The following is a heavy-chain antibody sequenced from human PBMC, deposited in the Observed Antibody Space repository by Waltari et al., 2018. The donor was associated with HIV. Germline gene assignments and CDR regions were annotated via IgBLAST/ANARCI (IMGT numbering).Heavy chain of an antibody. J-gene: IGHJ6*02. CDR2: IKQDGGET. Sequence: EMVESGGDLVQPGGSLRLSCAASGFTFSNYWMSWVRQAPGKGLEWVANIKQDGGETYYVDSVRGRFTISRDNARNSLYLQMNSLRSEDTAVYYCASHRYSGYDKYFYYYYGMDVWGQGTTVTVSS. CDR1: GFTFSNYW. CDR3: ASHRYSGYDKYFYYYYGMDV. D-gene: IGHD1-26*01. V-gene: IGHV3-7*01.